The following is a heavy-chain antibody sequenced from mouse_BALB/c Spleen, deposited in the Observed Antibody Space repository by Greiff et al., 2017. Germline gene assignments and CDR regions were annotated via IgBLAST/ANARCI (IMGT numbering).Heavy chain of an antibody. CDR1: GYTFSSYW. V-gene: IGHV1-9*01. CDR2: ILPGSGST. CDR3: AREGVYYGNFFDY. D-gene: IGHD2-1*01. Sequence: VQLQQSGAELMKPGASVKISCKATGYTFSSYWIEWVKQRPGHGLEWIGEILPGSGSTNYNEKFKGKATFTADTSSNTAYMQLSSLTSEDSAVYYCAREGVYYGNFFDYWGQGTTLTVSS. J-gene: IGHJ2*01.